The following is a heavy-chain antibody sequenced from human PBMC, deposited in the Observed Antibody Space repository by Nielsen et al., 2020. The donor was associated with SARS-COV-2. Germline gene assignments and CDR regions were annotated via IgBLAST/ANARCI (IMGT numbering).Heavy chain of an antibody. V-gene: IGHV4-34*01. CDR3: ARGVGVEQQLVGGFDY. Sequence: SQTLSLTCAVYGGSFSGYYWSWIRQPPGKRLEWIGEINHSGSTNYNPSLKSRVTISVDTSKNQFSLKLSSVTAADTAVYYCARGVGVEQQLVGGFDYWGQGTLVTVSS. J-gene: IGHJ4*02. D-gene: IGHD6-13*01. CDR2: INHSGST. CDR1: GGSFSGYY.